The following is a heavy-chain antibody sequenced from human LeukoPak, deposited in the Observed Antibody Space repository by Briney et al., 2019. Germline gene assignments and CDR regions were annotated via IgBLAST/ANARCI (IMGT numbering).Heavy chain of an antibody. CDR3: ARADRPYTIFGVVIKPRYYYYMDV. CDR1: GYTFTSYG. D-gene: IGHD3-3*01. J-gene: IGHJ6*03. CDR2: MNPNSGNT. Sequence: HGASVKVSCKASGYTFTSYGISWVRQAPGQGLEWMGWMNPNSGNTGYAQKFQGRVTITRNTSISTAYMELSSLRSEDTAVYYCARADRPYTIFGVVIKPRYYYYMDVWGKGTTVTVSS. V-gene: IGHV1-8*03.